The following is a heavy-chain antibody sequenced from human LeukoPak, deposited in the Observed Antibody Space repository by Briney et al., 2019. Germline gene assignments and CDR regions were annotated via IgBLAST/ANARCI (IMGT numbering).Heavy chain of an antibody. CDR3: AARKVRGVWFYLDY. D-gene: IGHD3-10*01. V-gene: IGHV1-69*13. J-gene: IGHJ4*02. CDR2: IIPLFGTA. CDR1: GGTFSRYT. Sequence: SVKVSCKASGGTFSRYTISWVRQAPGQGLQWMGGIIPLFGTANYAKNFQGRVTITADESTSTAFMELSSLRSEDTAVYFCAARKVRGVWFYLDYWGQGTLVTVSS.